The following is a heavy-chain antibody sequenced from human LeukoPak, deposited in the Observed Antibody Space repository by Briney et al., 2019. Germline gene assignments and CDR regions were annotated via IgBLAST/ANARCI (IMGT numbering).Heavy chain of an antibody. J-gene: IGHJ3*02. CDR3: ARVRAVAGHDAFDI. CDR2: INHSGST. CDR1: GGSFSGYY. Sequence: SETLSLTCAVYGGSFSGYYWSWIRQPPGKGLEWIGEINHSGSTNYNPSLKSRVTISVDTSKNQFSLKLSSVTAADTAVYYCARVRAVAGHDAFDIWGQGTVVTVSS. V-gene: IGHV4-34*01. D-gene: IGHD6-19*01.